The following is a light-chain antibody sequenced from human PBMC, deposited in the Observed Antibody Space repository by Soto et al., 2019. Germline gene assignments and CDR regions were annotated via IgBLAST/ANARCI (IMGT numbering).Light chain of an antibody. CDR2: EGS. CDR3: CSYAGSYV. Sequence: QSALTHPASVSGSPGQSITISCTGTSSDVGSYNLVSWYQQHPGKAPKLMIYEGSKRPSGVSNRFSGSKSGNTASLTISGLQAEDEADYYCCSYAGSYVFGTGTKLTVL. J-gene: IGLJ1*01. CDR1: SSDVGSYNL. V-gene: IGLV2-23*01.